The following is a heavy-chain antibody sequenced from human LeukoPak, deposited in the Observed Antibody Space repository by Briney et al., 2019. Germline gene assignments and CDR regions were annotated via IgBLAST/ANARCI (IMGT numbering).Heavy chain of an antibody. D-gene: IGHD3-10*01. CDR2: IYYSGST. V-gene: IGHV4-59*11. J-gene: IGHJ6*02. Sequence: PSETLSLTCTVSGGSISSHYWSWIRQPPAKGLEWIGYIYYSGSTNYNPSLKSRVTISVDTSKNQFSLKLSSVTAADTAVYYCARAMGGEFNLLHYYYYGMDVWGQGTTVTVSS. CDR1: GGSISSHY. CDR3: ARAMGGEFNLLHYYYYGMDV.